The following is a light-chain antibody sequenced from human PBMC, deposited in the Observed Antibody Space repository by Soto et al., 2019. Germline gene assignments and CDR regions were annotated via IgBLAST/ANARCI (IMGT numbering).Light chain of an antibody. CDR2: EVS. J-gene: IGLJ2*01. Sequence: QSVLTQPPSVSGSPGQSVTISCTGTSSDVGSYNRVSWYQQSPGTAPKLMIYEVSNRPSGVPDRFSGSKSGNTASLTISGLQAEDEADYYCCSYAGSSTLVFGGGTKVTVL. CDR1: SSDVGSYNR. CDR3: CSYAGSSTLV. V-gene: IGLV2-18*02.